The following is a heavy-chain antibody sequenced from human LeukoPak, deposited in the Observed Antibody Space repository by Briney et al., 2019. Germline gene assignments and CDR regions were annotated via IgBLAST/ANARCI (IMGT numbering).Heavy chain of an antibody. Sequence: SETLSLTCTVSGGSINEDYWGWIRQPPGKGLEWIGSIYYSGSTYYNPSLKSRVTISVDTSKNQFSLKLSSVTAADTAVYYRARGDYDYVWGSYRSVDYWGQGTLVTVSS. V-gene: IGHV4-39*01. CDR3: ARGDYDYVWGSYRSVDY. D-gene: IGHD3-16*02. CDR2: IYYSGST. CDR1: GGSINEDY. J-gene: IGHJ4*02.